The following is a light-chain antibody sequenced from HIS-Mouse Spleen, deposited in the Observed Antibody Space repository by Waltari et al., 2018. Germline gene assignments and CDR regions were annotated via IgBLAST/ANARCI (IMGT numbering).Light chain of an antibody. CDR3: CSYAGSYIHVV. J-gene: IGLJ2*01. V-gene: IGLV2-8*01. Sequence: QSALTQPPSASGSPGQSVTISCTGTSSDVGGYNYVSWYQQHPGKAPKLMIYEVSNRPSGVPDRFSGSKSGNTASLTISGLQAEDEADYYCCSYAGSYIHVVFGGGTKLTVL. CDR1: SSDVGGYNY. CDR2: EVS.